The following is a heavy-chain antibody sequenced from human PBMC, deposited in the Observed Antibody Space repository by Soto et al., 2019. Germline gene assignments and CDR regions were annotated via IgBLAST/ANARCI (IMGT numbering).Heavy chain of an antibody. D-gene: IGHD1-1*01. Sequence: GGSLRLSCAASGFTFSSSGMHWVRQAPGKGLEWVAVIWYDGTNKYYADSVKGRFTISRDNSKNMLYLQMNSLRVEDTGVYYCVRWGVFRTLEWGQGTSVTAPQ. CDR1: GFTFSSSG. CDR2: IWYDGTNK. V-gene: IGHV3-33*01. CDR3: VRWGVFRTLE. J-gene: IGHJ4*02.